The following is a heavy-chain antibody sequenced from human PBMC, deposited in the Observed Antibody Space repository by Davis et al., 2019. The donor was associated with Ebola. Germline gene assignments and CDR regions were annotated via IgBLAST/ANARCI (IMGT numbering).Heavy chain of an antibody. CDR1: GVSISTHY. Sequence: PSETLSLTCTVSGVSISTHYWHWIRQLPGKGLEWIGSVYYSGYTNYSPSLKSRVTISIDTSKNNFSLRLRSVTAADTAVYYCAERGGSVWGQGTLVTVSS. V-gene: IGHV4-59*11. CDR2: VYYSGYT. D-gene: IGHD3-16*01. CDR3: AERGGSV. J-gene: IGHJ4*02.